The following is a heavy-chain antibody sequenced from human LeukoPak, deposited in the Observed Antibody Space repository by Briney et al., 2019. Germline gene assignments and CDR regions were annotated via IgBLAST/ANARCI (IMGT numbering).Heavy chain of an antibody. J-gene: IGHJ4*02. D-gene: IGHD6-19*01. Sequence: SETLSLTCTVSGYSISSGYYWGWIRQPPGKGLEWIGSIYHSGSTYYNPSLKSRVTISVDTSKNQFSLKLSSVTAADTAVYYCAREGYSSGWGDLDYWGQGTLVTVSS. V-gene: IGHV4-38-2*02. CDR1: GYSISSGYY. CDR3: AREGYSSGWGDLDY. CDR2: IYHSGST.